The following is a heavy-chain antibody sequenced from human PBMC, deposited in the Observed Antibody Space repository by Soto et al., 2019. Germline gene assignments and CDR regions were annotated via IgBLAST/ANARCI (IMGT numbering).Heavy chain of an antibody. Sequence: QVQLQQWGAGLLKPSETLSLTCAVYGGSFSDYYWSWIRQPPGKGLEWIGEINHSGSTNYNPSLKSRVTISVDTSKNQFSLKLSSVTAADTAVYYCAREGIAAQGFDPWGQGTMVTVSS. V-gene: IGHV4-34*01. CDR2: INHSGST. CDR1: GGSFSDYY. D-gene: IGHD6-6*01. CDR3: AREGIAAQGFDP. J-gene: IGHJ5*02.